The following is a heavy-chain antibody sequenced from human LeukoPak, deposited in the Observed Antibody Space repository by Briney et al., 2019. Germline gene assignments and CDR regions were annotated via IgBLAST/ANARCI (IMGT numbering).Heavy chain of an antibody. D-gene: IGHD2-15*01. CDR1: GYSFTNYW. J-gene: IGHJ2*01. CDR3: ARLEGCSGGGCYSYWYFDL. Sequence: GESLKISCKGSGYSFTNYWIGWVRQMPGKGLEWMGIIYPDDSDTRYSPSFQGQVTISADKSISTAYLQWSSLKASDTAMYYCARLEGCSGGGCYSYWYFDLWGRGTLVTVSS. V-gene: IGHV5-51*01. CDR2: IYPDDSDT.